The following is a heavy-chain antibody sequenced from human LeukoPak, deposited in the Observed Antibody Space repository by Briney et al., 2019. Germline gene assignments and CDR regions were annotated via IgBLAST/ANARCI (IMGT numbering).Heavy chain of an antibody. Sequence: PGGSLRLSCAASGFTFSSYGMSWVRQAPGKGLEWVSAISGSGGSTYYADSVKGRFTISRDNSKNTLYLQMNSLRTEDTAVYYCATATIFGVVLYYWGQGTLVTVSS. J-gene: IGHJ4*02. V-gene: IGHV3-23*01. D-gene: IGHD3-3*01. CDR2: ISGSGGST. CDR3: ATATIFGVVLYY. CDR1: GFTFSSYG.